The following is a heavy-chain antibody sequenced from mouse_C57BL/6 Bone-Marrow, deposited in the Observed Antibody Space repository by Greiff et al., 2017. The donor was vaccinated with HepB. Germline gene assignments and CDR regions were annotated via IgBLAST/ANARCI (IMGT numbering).Heavy chain of an antibody. D-gene: IGHD1-1*01. V-gene: IGHV5-17*01. J-gene: IGHJ2*01. CDR3: ARSSSPYFDY. CDR2: ISSGSSTI. CDR1: GFTFSDYG. Sequence: EVMLVESGGGLVKPGGSLKLSCAASGFTFSDYGMHWVRQAPEKGLEWVAYISSGSSTIYYADTVKGRFTISRDNAKNILFLQMPSLRSEDTAMYYCARSSSPYFDYWGQGTTLTVSS.